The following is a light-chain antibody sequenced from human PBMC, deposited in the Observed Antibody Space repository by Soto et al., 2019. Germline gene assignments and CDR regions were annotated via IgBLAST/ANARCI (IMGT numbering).Light chain of an antibody. CDR2: SNS. Sequence: QSVLIQPPSASGTPGQRVTVSSSGGSSNIGSYTVNWYQQLPGAAPKLLIYSNSQRPSGVPDRFSASKSGTSASLAISGLQSEDEAEYYCAAWDDSLNGYVFGPGTKLTVL. CDR3: AAWDDSLNGYV. CDR1: SSNIGSYT. V-gene: IGLV1-44*01. J-gene: IGLJ1*01.